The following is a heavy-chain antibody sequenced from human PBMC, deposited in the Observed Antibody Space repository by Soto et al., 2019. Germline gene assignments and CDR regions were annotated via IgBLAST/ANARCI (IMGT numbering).Heavy chain of an antibody. D-gene: IGHD2-15*01. Sequence: LGGSLRLSCAASGFTFSSYGMHWVRQAPGKGLEWVAVISYDGSNKYYADSVKGRFTISRDNSKNTLYLQMNSLRAEDTAVYYCAKGAGLPYYYYGMDVRGQGTTVTVSS. CDR3: AKGAGLPYYYYGMDV. J-gene: IGHJ6*02. CDR1: GFTFSSYG. V-gene: IGHV3-30*18. CDR2: ISYDGSNK.